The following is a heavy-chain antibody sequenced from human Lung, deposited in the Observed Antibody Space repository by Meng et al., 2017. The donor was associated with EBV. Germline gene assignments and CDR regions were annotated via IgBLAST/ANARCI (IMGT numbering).Heavy chain of an antibody. Sequence: QVHLVQSGAGVKKPGASVKVSCNASGYTVTGYYMHWVRQAPGQGLEWMGRINPNSGGTNYAQKFQGRVTMTRDTSISTAYMELSRLRSDDTAVYYCARDTSNWFDPWGQGTLVTVSS. CDR1: GYTVTGYY. CDR2: INPNSGGT. V-gene: IGHV1-2*06. J-gene: IGHJ5*02. CDR3: ARDTSNWFDP.